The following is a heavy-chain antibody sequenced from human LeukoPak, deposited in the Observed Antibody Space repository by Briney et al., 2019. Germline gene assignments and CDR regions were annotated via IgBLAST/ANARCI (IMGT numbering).Heavy chain of an antibody. D-gene: IGHD2-2*01. CDR1: GFSFCSYS. V-gene: IGHV3-48*01. CDR3: AKEGRGYCSSTSCYQPDY. CDR2: ISSSSSTI. J-gene: IGHJ4*02. Sequence: AGGSLRLSCAASGFSFCSYSMNWVRLAPGKGLEWVSYISSSSSTIYYADSVKRRFTISRDNSKNTLYLQMNSLRAEDTAVYYCAKEGRGYCSSTSCYQPDYWGQGTLVTVSS.